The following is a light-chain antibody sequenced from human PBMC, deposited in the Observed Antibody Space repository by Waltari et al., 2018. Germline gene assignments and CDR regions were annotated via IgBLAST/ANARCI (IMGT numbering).Light chain of an antibody. CDR3: QQDHRFPRP. Sequence: DIQMTQVPSSEAAPVGDRVTITGRASQDISRWLAWYQQKLGKAPKFLLYGASNLQTGGPSRFCGRGSATVFYLTISSLQPEDFATYYEQQDHRFPRPFGGGTTVELK. CDR2: GAS. CDR1: QDISRW. V-gene: IGKV1-12*01. J-gene: IGKJ4*01.